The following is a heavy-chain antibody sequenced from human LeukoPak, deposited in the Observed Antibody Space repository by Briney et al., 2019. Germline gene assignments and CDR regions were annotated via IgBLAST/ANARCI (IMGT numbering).Heavy chain of an antibody. CDR1: GDTLTALS. J-gene: IGHJ4*02. D-gene: IGHD2-2*01. Sequence: GASVKVSCMVSGDTLTALSMHWVRQAPGKGLEWMGGFHPEDGETIYEQKFQGRVTMTEDTSTDTAYMELSSLRSDDTAVYYCTTGKIYCSTTSCSDDYWGQGTLVTVSS. V-gene: IGHV1-24*01. CDR2: FHPEDGET. CDR3: TTGKIYCSTTSCSDDY.